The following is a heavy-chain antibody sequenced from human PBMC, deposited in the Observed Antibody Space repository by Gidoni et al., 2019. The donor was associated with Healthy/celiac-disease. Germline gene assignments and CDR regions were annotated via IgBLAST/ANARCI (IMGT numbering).Heavy chain of an antibody. D-gene: IGHD2-2*01. Sequence: QVQLQQWGAGLLKPSETLSLTCAVYGGSFSGYYWSWIRQPPGKGLEWIGEINHSGSTNYNPSLKSRVTISVDKSKNQFSLKLSSVTAADTAVYYCAVVVPAAMAMGWFDPWGQGTLVTVS. V-gene: IGHV4-34*01. CDR1: GGSFSGYY. CDR2: INHSGST. J-gene: IGHJ5*02. CDR3: AVVVPAAMAMGWFDP.